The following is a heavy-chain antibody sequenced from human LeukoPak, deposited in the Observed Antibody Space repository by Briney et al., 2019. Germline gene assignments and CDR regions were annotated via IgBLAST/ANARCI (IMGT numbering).Heavy chain of an antibody. J-gene: IGHJ4*02. D-gene: IGHD1-26*01. CDR1: GGSFSGYY. Sequence: SETLSLTCAVYGGSFSGYYWSWIRQPPGKGLEWIGEINHSGSTNYNPSLKSRVTISVDTSKNQFSLKLSSVTAADTAVYYCAREESGSYKFDYWGQGTLVTVSS. CDR2: INHSGST. CDR3: AREESGSYKFDY. V-gene: IGHV4-34*01.